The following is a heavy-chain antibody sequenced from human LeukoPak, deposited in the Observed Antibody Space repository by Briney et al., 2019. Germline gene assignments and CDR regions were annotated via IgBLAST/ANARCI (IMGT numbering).Heavy chain of an antibody. CDR1: GFTFSSYA. CDR3: ARDFYGDYVAAFDI. J-gene: IGHJ3*02. D-gene: IGHD4-17*01. Sequence: RGSLRLSCAASGFTFSSYAMHWVRQAPGKGLEWVAVISYDGSNKYYADSVKGRFTISRDNSKNTLYLQMNSLRAEDTAVYYCARDFYGDYVAAFDIWGQGTMVTVSS. CDR2: ISYDGSNK. V-gene: IGHV3-30*01.